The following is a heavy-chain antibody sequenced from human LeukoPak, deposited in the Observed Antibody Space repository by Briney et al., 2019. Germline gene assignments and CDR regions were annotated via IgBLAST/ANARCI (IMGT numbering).Heavy chain of an antibody. V-gene: IGHV3-30-3*01. CDR3: ARDRLPPPGVYCFDP. CDR1: GFTFNTYA. Sequence: PERSLRLSCAASGFTFNTYAMHWVRQAPGKGLEWVAAISSDGNHKHFADSVRGRFTISRDNSKNTLFLQMNSLRPDDTAVYYCARDRLPPPGVYCFDPWGQGTLVTATS. D-gene: IGHD5-12*01. CDR2: ISSDGNHK. J-gene: IGHJ5*02.